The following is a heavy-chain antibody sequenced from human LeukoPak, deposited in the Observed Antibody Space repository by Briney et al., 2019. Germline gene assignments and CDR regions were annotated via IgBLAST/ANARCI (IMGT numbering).Heavy chain of an antibody. Sequence: PGGSLRLSCAASGSTFSSYGMHWVRQAPGKGLEWVAVIWYDGSNKYYADSVKGRFTISRDNSKNTLYLQMNSLRAEDTAVYYCARVLDGSGYYLTYYYYGMDVWGQGTTVSVSS. CDR1: GSTFSSYG. V-gene: IGHV3-33*01. J-gene: IGHJ6*02. CDR3: ARVLDGSGYYLTYYYYGMDV. D-gene: IGHD3-22*01. CDR2: IWYDGSNK.